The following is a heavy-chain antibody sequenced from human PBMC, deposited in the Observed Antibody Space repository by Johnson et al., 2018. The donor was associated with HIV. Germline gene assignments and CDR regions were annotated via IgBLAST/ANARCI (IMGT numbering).Heavy chain of an antibody. CDR2: IGTAGDT. D-gene: IGHD4-23*01. Sequence: VQLVESGGGVVQPGRSLRLSCAASGFTFSSYDMHWVRQATGKGLERVSAIGTAGDTYYPGSVKGRFTISRENAKNSLYLQMNSLRAGDTAVYYCARGDYGGNLDAFDIWGQGTMVTVSS. V-gene: IGHV3-13*01. CDR1: GFTFSSYD. CDR3: ARGDYGGNLDAFDI. J-gene: IGHJ3*02.